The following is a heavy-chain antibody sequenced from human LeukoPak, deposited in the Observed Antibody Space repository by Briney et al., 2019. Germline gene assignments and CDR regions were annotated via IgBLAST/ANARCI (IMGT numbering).Heavy chain of an antibody. V-gene: IGHV4-34*01. Sequence: SETLSLTCAVYGGSFSGYYWSWIRQPPGKGLEWIGEINHSGSTNYNPSLKSRVTISVDTSKNQFSLKLSSVTAADTAVYYCARDRITIFGVVIMGFDYWGQGTLSPSPQ. CDR3: ARDRITIFGVVIMGFDY. J-gene: IGHJ4*02. CDR1: GGSFSGYY. D-gene: IGHD3-3*01. CDR2: INHSGST.